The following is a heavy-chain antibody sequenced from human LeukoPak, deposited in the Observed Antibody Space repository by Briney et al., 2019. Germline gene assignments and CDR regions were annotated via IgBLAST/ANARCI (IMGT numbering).Heavy chain of an antibody. CDR2: ISGSGGST. CDR1: GSTFSSYA. J-gene: IGHJ5*02. D-gene: IGHD6-19*01. CDR3: ATNSGWYDSNFDP. Sequence: PGGSLRLSCAASGSTFSSYAMSWVRQAPGKGLEWVSAISGSGGSTYYADSMKGRFTISRDNSKNTLYLQMNSLRAEDTAVYYCATNSGWYDSNFDPWGQGTLVTVSS. V-gene: IGHV3-23*01.